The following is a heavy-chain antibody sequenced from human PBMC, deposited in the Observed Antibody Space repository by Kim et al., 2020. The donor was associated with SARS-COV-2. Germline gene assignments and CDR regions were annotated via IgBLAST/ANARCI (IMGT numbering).Heavy chain of an antibody. CDR1: GFTFSDYY. V-gene: IGHV3-11*01. D-gene: IGHD4-17*01. J-gene: IGHJ4*02. CDR3: ARESSTVTITYYFDY. CDR2: ISSSGSTI. Sequence: GGSLRLSCAASGFTFSDYYMSWIRQAPGKGLEWVSYISSSGSTIYYADSVKGRFTISRDNAKNSLYLKMNSLRAEDTAVYYCARESSTVTITYYFDYWGQVTLVTVSS.